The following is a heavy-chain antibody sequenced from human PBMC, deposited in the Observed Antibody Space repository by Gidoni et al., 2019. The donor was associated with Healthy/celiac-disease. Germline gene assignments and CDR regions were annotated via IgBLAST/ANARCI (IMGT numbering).Heavy chain of an antibody. Sequence: EVQLVESGGGLVKPGGSLRLSCAASGFTFSNAWMSWVRQAPGKGLEWVGRIKSKTDGGTTDYAAPVKGRFTISRDDSKNTLYLQMNSLKTEDTAVYYCTSHMGGNALDYWGQGTLVTVSS. CDR3: TSHMGGNALDY. J-gene: IGHJ4*02. V-gene: IGHV3-15*01. CDR1: GFTFSNAW. CDR2: IKSKTDGGTT. D-gene: IGHD1-1*01.